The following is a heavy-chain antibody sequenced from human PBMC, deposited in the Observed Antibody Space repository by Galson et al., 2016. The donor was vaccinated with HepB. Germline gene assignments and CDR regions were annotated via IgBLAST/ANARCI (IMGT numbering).Heavy chain of an antibody. D-gene: IGHD5-18*01. Sequence: SVKVSCKASGYTFTDYGIIWLRQAPGEGLEWVGWISTYNGNTNSAQKVQGRVTMTTDTSTGAAYMELRSLTSDDTAIYYCARGGGRGYSDRADFWGQGTLVTVSS. V-gene: IGHV1-18*04. J-gene: IGHJ4*02. CDR1: GYTFTDYG. CDR2: ISTYNGNT. CDR3: ARGGGRGYSDRADF.